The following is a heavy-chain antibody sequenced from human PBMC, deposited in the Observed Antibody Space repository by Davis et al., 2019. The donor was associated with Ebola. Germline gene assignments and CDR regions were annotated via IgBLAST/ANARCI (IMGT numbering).Heavy chain of an antibody. Sequence: GGSLRLSCAASGFTFSNAWMNWVRQAPGKGLEWLAVISYDGSNKYYADSVKGRFTISRDNSQNTLYLQMNSLRAEDTAVYYCSRGPYDFWSGWENWGQGTLVTVSS. V-gene: IGHV3-30-3*01. D-gene: IGHD3-3*01. CDR3: SRGPYDFWSGWEN. J-gene: IGHJ4*02. CDR1: GFTFSNAW. CDR2: ISYDGSNK.